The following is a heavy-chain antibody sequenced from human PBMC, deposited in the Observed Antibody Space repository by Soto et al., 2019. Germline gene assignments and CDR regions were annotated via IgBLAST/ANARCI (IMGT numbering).Heavy chain of an antibody. Sequence: QVQLQESGPGLVKPSETLSLTCTVSGGSIRNSYWSWIRQPPGKGLEWIGYIDYRGSTDYNPSLKSRVTMSVDTSKNRFSLKLSSVTAADTAVYYCARQAIVREEFDYWGQGTLVTVSS. CDR3: ARQAIVREEFDY. J-gene: IGHJ4*02. CDR1: GGSIRNSY. CDR2: IDYRGST. D-gene: IGHD3-10*01. V-gene: IGHV4-59*01.